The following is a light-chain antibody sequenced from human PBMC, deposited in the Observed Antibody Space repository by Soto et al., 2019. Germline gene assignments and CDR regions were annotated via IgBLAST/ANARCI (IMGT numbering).Light chain of an antibody. V-gene: IGLV2-11*01. CDR2: DVN. Sequence: QSALTQPRSVSASPGQSVTISCTGTSSDVGGYNYVSWYQQHPGKAPKVMIYDVNKRPSGVPDRFSGSKSGNTASLTISGLQAEDEADYYCCSYASGPLVLFGGGTKVTVL. J-gene: IGLJ2*01. CDR3: CSYASGPLVL. CDR1: SSDVGGYNY.